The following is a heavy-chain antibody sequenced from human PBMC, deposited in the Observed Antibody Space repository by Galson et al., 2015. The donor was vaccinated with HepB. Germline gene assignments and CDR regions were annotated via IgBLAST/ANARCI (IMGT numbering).Heavy chain of an antibody. CDR3: TTDRSSSLPAYYYYGMDV. V-gene: IGHV3-15*01. D-gene: IGHD6-6*01. Sequence: SLRLSCAASGFTFSNAWMSWVRQAPEKGLEWVGRIKSKTDGGTTDYAAPVKGRFTISRDDSKNTLYLQMNSLKTEDTAVYYCTTDRSSSLPAYYYYGMDVWGQGTTVTVSS. J-gene: IGHJ6*02. CDR2: IKSKTDGGTT. CDR1: GFTFSNAW.